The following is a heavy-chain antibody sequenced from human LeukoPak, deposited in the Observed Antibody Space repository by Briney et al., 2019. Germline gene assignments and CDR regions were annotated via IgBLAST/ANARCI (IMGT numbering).Heavy chain of an antibody. CDR2: FDPEDGET. D-gene: IGHD3-16*01. Sequence: ASVKVSCKVSGYTLTELSMHWVRQAPGKGLEWMGGFDPEDGETIYAQKFQGSVTMTEDTSTDTASMELRSLRSEDTAVYYCATNSRSFAGAPFDYWGQGTVVTVSA. CDR3: ATNSRSFAGAPFDY. V-gene: IGHV1-24*01. J-gene: IGHJ4*02. CDR1: GYTLTELS.